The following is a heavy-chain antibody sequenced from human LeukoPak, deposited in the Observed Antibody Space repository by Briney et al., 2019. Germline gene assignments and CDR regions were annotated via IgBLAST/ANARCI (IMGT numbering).Heavy chain of an antibody. V-gene: IGHV1-18*01. Sequence: VASVKVSCKASGYTFTNYGISWVRQAPGQGLEWMGWISGYNGNTKYAQKLQGRVTMTTDTSTNTAYMELRSLRSDDTAVYFCAREGLTEGSSDYWGQGTLVTVSS. J-gene: IGHJ4*02. CDR3: AREGLTEGSSDY. CDR1: GYTFTNYG. D-gene: IGHD2-2*01. CDR2: ISGYNGNT.